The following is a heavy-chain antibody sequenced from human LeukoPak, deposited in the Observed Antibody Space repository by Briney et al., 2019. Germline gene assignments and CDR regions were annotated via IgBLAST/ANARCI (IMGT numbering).Heavy chain of an antibody. CDR3: ARDGDSSGYYVNFDY. V-gene: IGHV3-74*01. CDR1: GFPFSSYW. CDR2: INGDGSST. Sequence: SGGSLRLSCAASGFPFSSYWMHWVRHVPGKGLVWVSRINGDGSSTSYADSVKGRFTISRDNAKNTLYLQMNGLRAEDTAVYYCARDGDSSGYYVNFDYWGQGTLVTVSS. J-gene: IGHJ4*02. D-gene: IGHD3-22*01.